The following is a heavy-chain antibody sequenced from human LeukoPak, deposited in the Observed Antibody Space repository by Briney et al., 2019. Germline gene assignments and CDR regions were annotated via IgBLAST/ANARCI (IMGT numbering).Heavy chain of an antibody. Sequence: SETLALTCTVSGGSISSYYWSWIRQPPGKGLEWIGYIYYSGSTNYNPSLKSRVTISVDTSRNQFSLKLSSVTAADTAVYYCARAPPYCSSTSCRFDPCGQGTLVTVSS. CDR1: GGSISSYY. V-gene: IGHV4-59*01. CDR2: IYYSGST. CDR3: ARAPPYCSSTSCRFDP. D-gene: IGHD2-2*01. J-gene: IGHJ5*02.